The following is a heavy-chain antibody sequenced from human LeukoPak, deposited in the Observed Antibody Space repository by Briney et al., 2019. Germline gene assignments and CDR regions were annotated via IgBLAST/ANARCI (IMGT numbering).Heavy chain of an antibody. J-gene: IGHJ4*02. CDR2: IIPILGIA. CDR3: ARESPYGDYDY. Sequence: GRIIPILGIANYAQKFQGRVTITANKSTSTAYMELSSLRSEDTAVYYCARESPYGDYDYWGQGTLVTVSS. V-gene: IGHV1-69*04. D-gene: IGHD4-17*01.